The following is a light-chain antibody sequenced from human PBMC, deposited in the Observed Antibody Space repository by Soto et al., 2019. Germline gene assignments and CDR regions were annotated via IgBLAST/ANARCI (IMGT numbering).Light chain of an antibody. V-gene: IGKV3-15*01. CDR3: QQYNNWPRT. CDR1: QSVSSN. J-gene: IGKJ1*01. Sequence: EIVMPQSPATLSVSPGERATLSCRASQSVSSNLAWFLQVPGQAPRLLIYGASTRATGVPARFSGSGSGTEFTLTISSLRSEDFAVYYCQQYNNWPRTFGQGTKVDIK. CDR2: GAS.